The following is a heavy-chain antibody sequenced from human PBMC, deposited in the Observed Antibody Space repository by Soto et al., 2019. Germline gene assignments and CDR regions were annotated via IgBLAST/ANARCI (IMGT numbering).Heavy chain of an antibody. CDR1: GFTFRDFA. D-gene: IGHD3-10*01. Sequence: QMQLVESGGGVVEPGRSLRLSCAASGFTFRDFAMHWVRQAPGKGLEWVALIWFNGTNTYYAESVKGRFVISRDNSSTSLFLQTNGLSAEDSAFYFCAKNHNSPGFREHYFGDGGFDSWGQGTLGTVSS. CDR2: IWFNGTNT. CDR3: AKNHNSPGFREHYFGDGGFDS. J-gene: IGHJ4*02. V-gene: IGHV3-33*06.